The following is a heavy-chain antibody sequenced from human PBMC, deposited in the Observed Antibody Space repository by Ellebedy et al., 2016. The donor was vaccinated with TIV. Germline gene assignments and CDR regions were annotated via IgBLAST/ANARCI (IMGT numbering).Heavy chain of an antibody. CDR1: GGTFSSYA. V-gene: IGHV1-69*13. J-gene: IGHJ4*02. D-gene: IGHD5-18*01. Sequence: SVKVSCXASGGTFSSYAISWVRQAPGQGLEWMGGIIPIFGTANYAQKFQGRVTITADESTSTAYMELSSLRSEDTAVYYCARGILGYSYGHVDYWGQGTLVTVSS. CDR2: IIPIFGTA. CDR3: ARGILGYSYGHVDY.